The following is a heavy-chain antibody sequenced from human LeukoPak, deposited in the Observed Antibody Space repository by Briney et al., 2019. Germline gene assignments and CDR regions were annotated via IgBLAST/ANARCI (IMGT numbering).Heavy chain of an antibody. Sequence: SETPSLTCTVSGGSISSYYWSWIRQPPGKGLEWIGYIYYSGSTNYNPSLKSRVTISVDTSKNQFSLKLSSVTAADTAVYYCAAYSSGWSWSRDAFDIWGQGTMVTVSS. D-gene: IGHD6-19*01. J-gene: IGHJ3*02. V-gene: IGHV4-59*01. CDR3: AAYSSGWSWSRDAFDI. CDR1: GGSISSYY. CDR2: IYYSGST.